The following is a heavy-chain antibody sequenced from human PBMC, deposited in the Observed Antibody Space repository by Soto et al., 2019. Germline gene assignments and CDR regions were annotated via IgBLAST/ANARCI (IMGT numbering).Heavy chain of an antibody. D-gene: IGHD3-22*01. Sequence: ESGGGVVQPGRSLRLSCAASGFTFSNYGMRWVRQAPGKGLDWVAFISYDGNNQYYADSVKGRFTISRDDSKNTLYLQVNSLRPEDTAVYYCAKLMYSFDSSGFSIDYWGQGTLVTVSS. CDR2: ISYDGNNQ. CDR1: GFTFSNYG. V-gene: IGHV3-30*18. J-gene: IGHJ4*02. CDR3: AKLMYSFDSSGFSIDY.